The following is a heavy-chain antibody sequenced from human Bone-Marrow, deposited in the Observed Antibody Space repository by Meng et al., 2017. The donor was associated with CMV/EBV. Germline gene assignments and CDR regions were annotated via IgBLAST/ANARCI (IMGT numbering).Heavy chain of an antibody. Sequence: GESLKISCAASGFTFSSYGMHWVRQAPGKGLEWVAFIRYDGSNKYYADSVKGRFTISRDNSKNTLYLQMNSLRAEDTAVYYCARDRFYDILTGYYEGGGMDVWGQGTTVTVSS. V-gene: IGHV3-30*02. CDR1: GFTFSSYG. J-gene: IGHJ6*02. CDR3: ARDRFYDILTGYYEGGGMDV. D-gene: IGHD3-9*01. CDR2: IRYDGSNK.